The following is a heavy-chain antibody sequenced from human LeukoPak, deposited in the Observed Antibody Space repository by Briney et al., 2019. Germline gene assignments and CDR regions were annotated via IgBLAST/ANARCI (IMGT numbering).Heavy chain of an antibody. CDR3: ARERIVGAEDYFDY. V-gene: IGHV3-48*01. CDR1: GFTFSSYS. Sequence: GGSLRPSCAASGFTFSSYSMNWVRQTPGKGLEWVSYISSSSSTIYYADSVKGRFTISRDNAKNSLYLQMNSLRAEDTAVYYCARERIVGAEDYFDYWGQGTLVTVSS. CDR2: ISSSSSTI. D-gene: IGHD1-26*01. J-gene: IGHJ4*02.